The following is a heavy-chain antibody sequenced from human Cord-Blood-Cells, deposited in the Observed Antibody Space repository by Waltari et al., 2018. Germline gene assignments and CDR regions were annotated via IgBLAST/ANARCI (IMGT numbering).Heavy chain of an antibody. Sequence: QVQLVESGGGVVQPGRSLRLSCAASGFTFSSYGMHWVRQAPGKGLEWVAVISYDGSNKYYADSVKGRFTISRDNSKNTLYLQMNSLRAEDTAVYYCAKDRRGFRELLYYFDYWGQGTLVTVSS. CDR1: GFTFSSYG. J-gene: IGHJ4*02. V-gene: IGHV3-30*18. CDR3: AKDRRGFRELLYYFDY. D-gene: IGHD3-10*01. CDR2: ISYDGSNK.